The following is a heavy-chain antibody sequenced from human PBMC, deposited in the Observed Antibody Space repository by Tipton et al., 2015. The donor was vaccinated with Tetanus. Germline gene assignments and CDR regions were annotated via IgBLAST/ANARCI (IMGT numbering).Heavy chain of an antibody. V-gene: IGHV4-59*08. Sequence: TLSLTCTVSGGSINSYYWSWIRQPPGKGLEWIGYIYYSGSTYYNPSLKSRVTISVDTSKNQFSLKLSSVTAADTAVYYCARHGGELMLYYFDYWGQGTLVTVSS. CDR3: ARHGGELMLYYFDY. CDR1: GGSINSYY. CDR2: IYYSGST. D-gene: IGHD1-26*01. J-gene: IGHJ4*02.